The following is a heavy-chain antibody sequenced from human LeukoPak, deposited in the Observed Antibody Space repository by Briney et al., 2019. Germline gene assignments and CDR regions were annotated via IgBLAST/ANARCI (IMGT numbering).Heavy chain of an antibody. Sequence: GGSLRLSCAASGFTFSGSAMHWVRQASGKGLEWVGRIRSKANSYATAYVASVKGRFTISRDDSKNTAYLQMNSLKTEDTAVYYCTRTGYSSSWPFDYWGQGTLVTVSS. V-gene: IGHV3-73*01. CDR3: TRTGYSSSWPFDY. J-gene: IGHJ4*02. CDR2: IRSKANSYAT. D-gene: IGHD6-13*01. CDR1: GFTFSGSA.